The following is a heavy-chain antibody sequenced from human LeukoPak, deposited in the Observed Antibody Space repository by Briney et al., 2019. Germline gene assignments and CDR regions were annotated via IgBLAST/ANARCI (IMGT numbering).Heavy chain of an antibody. Sequence: ASVKVSCKASGFTFTSYDINWVREATGQGLEWMGWMNPNSGNTGYALKFQGRVTLTRNTSINTAYMELTSLRVEDTAVYYCARVSPHYYDSSGEGYWFDPWGQGTLVTVSS. D-gene: IGHD3-22*01. CDR1: GFTFTSYD. J-gene: IGHJ5*02. CDR2: MNPNSGNT. V-gene: IGHV1-8*03. CDR3: ARVSPHYYDSSGEGYWFDP.